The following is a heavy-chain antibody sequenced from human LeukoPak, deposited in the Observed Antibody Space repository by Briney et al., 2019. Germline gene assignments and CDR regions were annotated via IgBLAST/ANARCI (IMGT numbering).Heavy chain of an antibody. D-gene: IGHD3-22*01. CDR1: GGSFSGYY. CDR2: INHSGST. CDR3: ARGLRYYDCSGSYYFDY. J-gene: IGHJ4*02. Sequence: SETLSLTCAVYGGSFSGYYWSWIRQPPGKGLEWIGEINHSGSTNYNPSLKSRVTISVDTSKNQFSLKLSSVTAADTAVYYCARGLRYYDCSGSYYFDYWGQGTLVTVSS. V-gene: IGHV4-34*01.